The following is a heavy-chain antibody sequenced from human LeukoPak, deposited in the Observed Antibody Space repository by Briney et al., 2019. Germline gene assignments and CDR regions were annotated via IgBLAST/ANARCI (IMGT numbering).Heavy chain of an antibody. CDR3: AKGRYSGYDCDFDY. CDR2: ISGSGGST. V-gene: IGHV3-23*01. Sequence: GGSLRLSCAASGFTFSSYAMIWVRQAPGKGLEWVSAISGSGGSTYYADSVKGRFTISRDNSKNPLYLQMNSLRAEDTAVYYCAKGRYSGYDCDFDYWGQGTLVTVSS. J-gene: IGHJ4*02. CDR1: GFTFSSYA. D-gene: IGHD5-12*01.